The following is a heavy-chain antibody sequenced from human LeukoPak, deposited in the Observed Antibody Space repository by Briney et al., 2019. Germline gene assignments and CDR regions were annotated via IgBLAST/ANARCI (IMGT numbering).Heavy chain of an antibody. Sequence: GGSLRLSCAASGFTFSSYAMNWVRQAPGKGLEWVSYISSSGSTIYYADSVKGRFTISRDNAKNSLYLQMNSLRAEDTAVYYCARGGCSSTSCYLDRYYGMDVWGQGTTVTVSS. CDR1: GFTFSSYA. CDR3: ARGGCSSTSCYLDRYYGMDV. D-gene: IGHD2-2*01. CDR2: ISSSGSTI. V-gene: IGHV3-48*03. J-gene: IGHJ6*02.